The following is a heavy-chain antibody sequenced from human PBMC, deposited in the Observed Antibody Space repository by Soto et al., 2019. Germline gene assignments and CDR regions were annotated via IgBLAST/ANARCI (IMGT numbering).Heavy chain of an antibody. D-gene: IGHD3-16*01. CDR2: ISVSVGST. V-gene: IGHV3-23*01. Sequence: EVQLLQSGGGLVQPGGSLTLSCGVSGFPFAPSTMSWVRQAPGKGLEWVSTISVSVGSTYSADSVQGRFTVSSDISDNTRCWGMTSLTADDTAVYFWAERDVPHSTSNAYFYDHWGRGVLVTVSS. CDR3: AERDVPHSTSNAYFYDH. CDR1: GFPFAPST. J-gene: IGHJ4*02.